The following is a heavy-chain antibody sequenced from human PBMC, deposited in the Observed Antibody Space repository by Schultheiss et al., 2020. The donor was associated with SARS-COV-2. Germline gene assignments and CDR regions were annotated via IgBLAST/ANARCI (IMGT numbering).Heavy chain of an antibody. J-gene: IGHJ6*02. CDR2: IIPIFGTA. Sequence: SVKVSCKAYGGTFSSYAISWVRQAPGQGLEWMGGIIPIFGTANYAQKFQGRVTITADKSTSTAYMELSILRSEDTAVYYCDVVCCDYYYYGMDVWGQGTTVTVSS. CDR1: GGTFSSYA. V-gene: IGHV1-69*06. CDR3: DVVCCDYYYYGMDV. D-gene: IGHD2-8*01.